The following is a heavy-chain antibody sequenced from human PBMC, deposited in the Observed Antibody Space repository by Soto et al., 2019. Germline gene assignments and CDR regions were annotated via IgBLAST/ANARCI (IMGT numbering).Heavy chain of an antibody. V-gene: IGHV3-66*01. CDR1: WGTSISNG. CDR2: IYSGGST. CDR3: ARDRIFARTYYYYYMDV. J-gene: IGHJ6*03. Sequence: SLRLCSAVAWGTSISNGSSWIRRKQGKGLEWVSVIYSGGSTYYADSVKGRFTISRDNSKNTLYLQMNSLRAEDTAVYYCARDRIFARTYYYYYMDVWGKGTTVTVSS.